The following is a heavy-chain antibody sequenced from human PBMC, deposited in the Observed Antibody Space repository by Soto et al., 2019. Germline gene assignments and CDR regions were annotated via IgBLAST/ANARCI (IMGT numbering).Heavy chain of an antibody. CDR1: GFTFRNHG. CDR3: ARWSDKKVVGP. D-gene: IGHD1-26*01. Sequence: QVQLVESGGGVVQPGRSLRLSCEGSGFTFRNHGMHWVRQAPGKGLEWLAVIWYDGSEKYYADSVRGRFFVSRDNAKNTLYLQMNSLTVEDTALYYCARWSDKKVVGPWGQGTAVTVSS. CDR2: IWYDGSEK. V-gene: IGHV3-33*01. J-gene: IGHJ5*02.